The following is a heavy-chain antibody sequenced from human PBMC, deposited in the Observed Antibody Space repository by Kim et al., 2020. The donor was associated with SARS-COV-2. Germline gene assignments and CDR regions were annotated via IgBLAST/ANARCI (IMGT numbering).Heavy chain of an antibody. CDR1: GGSISSGGYY. Sequence: SETLSLTCTVSGGSISSGGYYWSWIRQHPGKGLEWIGYIYYSGSTYYNPSLKSRVTISVDTSKNQFSLKLSSVTAADTAVYYCARQAGEVEWLSPARFIGYFDYWGQGTLVTVSS. V-gene: IGHV4-31*03. D-gene: IGHD3-3*01. J-gene: IGHJ4*02. CDR3: ARQAGEVEWLSPARFIGYFDY. CDR2: IYYSGST.